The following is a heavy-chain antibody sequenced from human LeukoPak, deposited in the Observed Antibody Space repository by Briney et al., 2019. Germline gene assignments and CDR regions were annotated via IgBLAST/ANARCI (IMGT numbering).Heavy chain of an antibody. Sequence: SLKPSCKLSRATSTSYAISWVRQTPEQGREWMGGIITIFGRPNYEQKFQGRVTITADKSTSTAYMELSSLRTEDTAVYYCARGIAAVDWGQGALVTVSS. CDR2: IITIFGRP. CDR3: ARGIAAVD. CDR1: RATSTSYA. J-gene: IGHJ4*02. D-gene: IGHD6-13*01. V-gene: IGHV1-69*06.